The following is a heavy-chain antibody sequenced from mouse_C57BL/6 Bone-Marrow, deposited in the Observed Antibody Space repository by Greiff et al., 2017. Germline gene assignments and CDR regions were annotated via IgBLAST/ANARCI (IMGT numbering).Heavy chain of an antibody. Sequence: VQLQQSGAELVRPGDSVKLSCTASGFNIKDDYMHWVKQRPEKGLEWIGWIDPENGDTEYASKFQGKATITADTSSNTAYLQLSSLTSEDTAVYYCTEGIYYYFGYFDVWGTGTTVTVSS. V-gene: IGHV14-4*01. CDR2: IDPENGDT. J-gene: IGHJ1*03. CDR3: TEGIYYYFGYFDV. D-gene: IGHD1-1*01. CDR1: GFNIKDDY.